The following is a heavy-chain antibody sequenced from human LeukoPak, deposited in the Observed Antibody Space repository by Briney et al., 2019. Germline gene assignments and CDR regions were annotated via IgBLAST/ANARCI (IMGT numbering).Heavy chain of an antibody. CDR3: AKTPRYGDYELDY. D-gene: IGHD4-17*01. CDR2: ISGSGGST. CDR1: GFTVSSNY. Sequence: SGGSLRLSCAASGFTVSSNYMSWVRQAPGKGLEWVSAISGSGGSTYHADSVKGRFTISRDNSKNTLYLQMNSLRAEDTAVYYCAKTPRYGDYELDYWGQGTLVTVSS. V-gene: IGHV3-23*01. J-gene: IGHJ4*02.